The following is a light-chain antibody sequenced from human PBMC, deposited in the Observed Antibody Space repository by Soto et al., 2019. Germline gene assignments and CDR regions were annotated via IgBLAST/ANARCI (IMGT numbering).Light chain of an antibody. J-gene: IGKJ4*01. CDR3: QQLNSYPLT. CDR2: AAS. Sequence: IQLTQSPSSLSASVGDRVTITCRASQGISTYLAWYQQKPGKAPKLLIYAASNLESGVPSRFSGSGSGTDFTLTISSLQAEDFAPYYCQQLNSYPLTFGGGTKVDIK. V-gene: IGKV1-9*01. CDR1: QGISTY.